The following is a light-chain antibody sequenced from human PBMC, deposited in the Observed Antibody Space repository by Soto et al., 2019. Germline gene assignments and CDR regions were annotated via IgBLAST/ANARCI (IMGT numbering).Light chain of an antibody. V-gene: IGKV1-39*01. CDR2: AAS. Sequence: DIQMTQSPSSLSASVGDRVTITCRASQSISNYLNWYQQKLGKAPKLLIYAASTLQSGVPSRFSGSGSGTDFTLTISSLQPEDFATYYCQQSYRTPRTFGKGTKVEIK. CDR1: QSISNY. J-gene: IGKJ1*01. CDR3: QQSYRTPRT.